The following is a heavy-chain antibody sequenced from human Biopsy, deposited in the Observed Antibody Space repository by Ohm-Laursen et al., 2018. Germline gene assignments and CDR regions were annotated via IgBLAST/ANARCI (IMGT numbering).Heavy chain of an antibody. D-gene: IGHD3-10*01. V-gene: IGHV1-18*01. CDR2: ISGYNGNT. CDR1: GYPFITYG. Sequence: SSVKVSCKASGYPFITYGISWVRQAPGQGPEWMGWISGYNGNTVYPQNHQGRVTLTTDTSTSTAYMELRSLRSDDTAIYYCTRDRHYASGSYAGMDVWGQGTTVTVSS. CDR3: TRDRHYASGSYAGMDV. J-gene: IGHJ6*02.